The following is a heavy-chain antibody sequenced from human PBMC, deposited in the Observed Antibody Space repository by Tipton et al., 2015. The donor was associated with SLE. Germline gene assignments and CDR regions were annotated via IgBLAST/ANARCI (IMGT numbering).Heavy chain of an antibody. CDR1: GFSLSSYG. Sequence: SLRLSCAASGFSLSSYGMHWVRQAPGKGLEWVAVMWYDESNKYYGDSVKGRFSISRDNSKNTLFLQMNSLRVEDTAVYYCAKDVDSSGWDGMDVWGQGTTVTVSS. CDR2: MWYDESNK. CDR3: AKDVDSSGWDGMDV. V-gene: IGHV3-33*06. J-gene: IGHJ6*02. D-gene: IGHD6-19*01.